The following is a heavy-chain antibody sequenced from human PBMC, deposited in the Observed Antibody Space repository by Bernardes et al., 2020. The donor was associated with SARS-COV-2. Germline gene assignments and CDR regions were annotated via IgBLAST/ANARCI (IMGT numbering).Heavy chain of an antibody. J-gene: IGHJ4*02. V-gene: IGHV3-48*02. CDR3: TGSGRTVG. D-gene: IGHD1-26*01. Sequence: GGSLRLSCTAPGFTLSSYSKNWVRQAPVKGPAWLSYISSSFNTIYYTDSVKDRFTISRDNAKNSLDLQMNSLSDEDTGGYYCTGSGRTVGWGQGTLVTVSS. CDR2: ISSSFNTI. CDR1: GFTLSSYS.